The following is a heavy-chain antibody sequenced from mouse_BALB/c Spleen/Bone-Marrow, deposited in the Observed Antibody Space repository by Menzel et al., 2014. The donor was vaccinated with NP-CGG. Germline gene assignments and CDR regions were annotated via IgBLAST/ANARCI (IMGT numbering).Heavy chain of an antibody. Sequence: QVTLKVCGPGILKPSQTLSLTCSFSGFSLSTSGIGVGWIRQPSGKGLEWLAHIWWDDDKYYNPSLKSQFTISKDTSRNQVFLKITNVDTADTAAYYCARSYDYDAWFAYWGQGTLVTVSA. V-gene: IGHV8-8*01. J-gene: IGHJ3*01. CDR3: ARSYDYDAWFAY. CDR2: IWWDDDK. D-gene: IGHD2-4*01. CDR1: GFSLSTSGIG.